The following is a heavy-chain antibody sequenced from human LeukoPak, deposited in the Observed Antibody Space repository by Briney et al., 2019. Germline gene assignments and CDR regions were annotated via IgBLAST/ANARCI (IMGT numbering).Heavy chain of an antibody. CDR2: IIPIFGTA. CDR3: AKGDYGGTHDAFDI. J-gene: IGHJ3*02. CDR1: GGTFSSYA. D-gene: IGHD4-23*01. Sequence: SVKVSCKASGGTFSSYAISRVRHAPGQGLEWMGGIIPIFGTANYAQKFQGRVTITADKSTSTAYMELSSLRSEDTAVYYCAKGDYGGTHDAFDIWGQGTMVTVSS. V-gene: IGHV1-69*06.